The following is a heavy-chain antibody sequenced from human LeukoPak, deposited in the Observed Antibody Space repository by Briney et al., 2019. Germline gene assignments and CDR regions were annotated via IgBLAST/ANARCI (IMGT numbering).Heavy chain of an antibody. CDR2: ISSSSSYI. CDR1: GFTFSNCG. Sequence: GGSLRLSCAASGFTFSNCGMTWVRQAPGKGLEWVSSISSSSSYIYYADSVKGRFTISRDNAKNSLYLQMNSLRAEDTAVYNCARLGMYDYDSSAYYYTWGQGTLVTVSS. J-gene: IGHJ4*02. D-gene: IGHD3-22*01. CDR3: ARLGMYDYDSSAYYYT. V-gene: IGHV3-21*01.